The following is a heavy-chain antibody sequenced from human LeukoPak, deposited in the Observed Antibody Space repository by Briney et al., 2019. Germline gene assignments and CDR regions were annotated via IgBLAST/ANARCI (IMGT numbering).Heavy chain of an antibody. CDR2: VDHTGST. V-gene: IGHV4-59*01. J-gene: IGHJ6*03. Sequence: PSETLSLTCTVSGGSISSYYWSWIRQPPGKGLEWIGYVDHTGSTNFNPSLNGRVSISRDTTKNLFSLRLRSVTAADTAVYFCARGRVSSSTWYSTYYYYFYMDVWGKGTTVTVSS. CDR1: GGSISSYY. CDR3: ARGRVSSSTWYSTYYYYFYMDV. D-gene: IGHD1-1*01.